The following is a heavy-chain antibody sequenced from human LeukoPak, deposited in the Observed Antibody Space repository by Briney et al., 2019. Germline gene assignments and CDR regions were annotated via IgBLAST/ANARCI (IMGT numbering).Heavy chain of an antibody. J-gene: IGHJ4*02. CDR3: AREKYGSSTIDY. V-gene: IGHV1-2*02. D-gene: IGHD6-6*01. CDR2: INPNSGGT. Sequence: ASVKVSCKASGYTFTGYYMHWVRQAPGQGLEWMGWINPNSGGTNYAQKFQGRVTMTRDTSISTAYMELSRLRSDDTAVYYCAREKYGSSTIDYWGQGTLVTVSS. CDR1: GYTFTGYY.